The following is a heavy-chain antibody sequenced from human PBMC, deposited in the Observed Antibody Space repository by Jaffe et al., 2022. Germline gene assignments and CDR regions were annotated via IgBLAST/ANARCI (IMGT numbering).Heavy chain of an antibody. Sequence: QVQLQESGPGLVKPSQTLSLTCTVSGGSISSGSYYWSWIRQPAGKGLEWIGRIYTSGSTNYNPSLKSRVTISVDTSKNQFSLKLSSVTAADTAVYYCARDQMTDAFDIWGQGTMVTVSS. J-gene: IGHJ3*02. CDR3: ARDQMTDAFDI. V-gene: IGHV4-61*02. CDR1: GGSISSGSYY. CDR2: IYTSGST.